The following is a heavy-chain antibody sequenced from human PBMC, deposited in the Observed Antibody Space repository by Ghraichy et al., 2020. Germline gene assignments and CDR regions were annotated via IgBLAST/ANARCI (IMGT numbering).Heavy chain of an antibody. CDR3: ASSGSSLGEYYFDY. Sequence: SETLSLTCTVSGGPISSSYYYWGWIRQSPGKGLEWIGSIYYSGSTYYNPSLKSRVSISVDTSKNQFSLKVRSVTAADTAVYHCASSGSSLGEYYFDYWGQGTLVTVSS. V-gene: IGHV4-39*01. CDR1: GGPISSSYYY. D-gene: IGHD1-26*01. J-gene: IGHJ4*02. CDR2: IYYSGST.